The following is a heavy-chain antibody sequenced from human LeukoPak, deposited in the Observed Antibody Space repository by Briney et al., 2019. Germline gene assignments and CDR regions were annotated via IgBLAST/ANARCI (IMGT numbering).Heavy chain of an antibody. CDR2: IRSKTYGGTT. Sequence: GGSLRLSCTASGITFGDYGVSWFRQAPGKGLEWIGFIRSKTYGGTTEDAASVRGRFTLSRDDSKNIVYLEMNILRAEDTAVYYCSTDYWRLGFDYWGQGTLVTVSS. CDR3: STDYWRLGFDY. V-gene: IGHV3-49*03. J-gene: IGHJ4*02. CDR1: GITFGDYG. D-gene: IGHD1-1*01.